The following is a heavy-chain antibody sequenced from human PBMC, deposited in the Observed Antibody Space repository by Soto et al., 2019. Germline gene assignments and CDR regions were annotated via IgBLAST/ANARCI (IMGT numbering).Heavy chain of an antibody. CDR2: IFYTGST. V-gene: IGHV4-39*01. CDR1: GDSINSRGYY. J-gene: IGHJ4*02. Sequence: SETLSLTCTVSGDSINSRGYYWNWIRQPPEKGLEWIGSIFYTGSTYYNPSLKSRLTISIDTPKKQVSLKLTSVSAADTAVYYCAYGSGSFDYWGRGVLVTVSS. D-gene: IGHD3-10*01. CDR3: AYGSGSFDY.